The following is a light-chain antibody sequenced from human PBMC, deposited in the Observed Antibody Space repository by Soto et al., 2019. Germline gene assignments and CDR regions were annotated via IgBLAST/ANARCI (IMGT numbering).Light chain of an antibody. CDR2: GAS. Sequence: EIVMTQSPATLSVSPGERATLSCRASQSASGNVAWYQQKPGQAPRLLIYGASTRATGIPVRFSGSGSGTEFTLTISSLQSEDFAVYYCQQYSDWPPWTFGQGTKVDIK. CDR3: QQYSDWPPWT. V-gene: IGKV3-15*01. J-gene: IGKJ1*01. CDR1: QSASGN.